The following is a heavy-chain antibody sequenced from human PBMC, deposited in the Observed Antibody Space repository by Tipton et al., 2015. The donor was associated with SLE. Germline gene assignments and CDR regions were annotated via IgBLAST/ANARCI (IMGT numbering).Heavy chain of an antibody. Sequence: TLSLTCTVSGGSINTYYWAWVRKPAGKGLGWIGRIYNGGNTKYNPSLESRVSLSVDTSRGQFFLEVRSVTAADTAVYYCVVCSPSSCSYFDYWGQGRLVTVSS. D-gene: IGHD2-2*01. CDR3: VVCSPSSCSYFDY. CDR2: IYNGGNT. V-gene: IGHV4-4*07. CDR1: GGSINTYY. J-gene: IGHJ4*02.